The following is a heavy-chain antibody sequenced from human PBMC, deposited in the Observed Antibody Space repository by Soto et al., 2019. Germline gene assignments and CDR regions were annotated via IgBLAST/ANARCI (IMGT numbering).Heavy chain of an antibody. V-gene: IGHV3-48*03. J-gene: IGHJ5*02. CDR1: GFTFSSYE. CDR3: ARDLKYYDFWSGSENWFDP. Sequence: GSLRLSCAASGFTFSSYEMNWVRQAPGKGLEWVSYISSSGSTIYYADSVKGRFTISRDNAKNSLYLQMNSLRAEDTAVYYCARDLKYYDFWSGSENWFDPWGQGTLVTVSS. CDR2: ISSSGSTI. D-gene: IGHD3-3*01.